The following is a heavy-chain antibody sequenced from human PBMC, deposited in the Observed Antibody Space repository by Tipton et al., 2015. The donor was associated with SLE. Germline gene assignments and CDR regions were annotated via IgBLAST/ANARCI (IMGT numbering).Heavy chain of an antibody. CDR2: IYTSGST. CDR1: GGSISSGDYY. J-gene: IGHJ6*03. CDR3: ARDSERIDWLSEGYYYYYMDL. V-gene: IGHV4-61*09. Sequence: TLSLTCTVSGGSISSGDYYWNWIRQPAGKGLEWIGHIYTSGSTNYNPSLKSRVTISVDTSKNQFSLKLSSVTAADTAVYYCARDSERIDWLSEGYYYYYMDLWGKGTTVTVS. D-gene: IGHD3-9*01.